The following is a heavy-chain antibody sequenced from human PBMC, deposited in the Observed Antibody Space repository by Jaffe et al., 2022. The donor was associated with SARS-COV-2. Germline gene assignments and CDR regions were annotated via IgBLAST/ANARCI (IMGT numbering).Heavy chain of an antibody. Sequence: QVQLQESGPRLVKPSETLSLTCTVSGGSISTYYWSWIRQPPGGGLEWVGYIYYNGNTNYNPSLNSRVTISLDTPNNQFSLKLSSVTAADTAVYYCAGGLRFNYFDPWGQGALVTVSS. D-gene: IGHD3-16*01. CDR3: AGGLRFNYFDP. J-gene: IGHJ5*02. CDR2: IYYNGNT. V-gene: IGHV4-59*01. CDR1: GGSISTYY.